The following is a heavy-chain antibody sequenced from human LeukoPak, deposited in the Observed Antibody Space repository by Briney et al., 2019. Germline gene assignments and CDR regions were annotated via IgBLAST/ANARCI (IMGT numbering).Heavy chain of an antibody. J-gene: IGHJ5*02. Sequence: ASVKVSCKASGYTFTSYDINWVRQATGQGLEWMGWMNPNSGNTGYAQKLQGRVTMTTDTSTSTAYMELRSLRSDDTAVYYCARDLRGSWEPWGQGTLVTVSS. CDR3: ARDLRGSWEP. V-gene: IGHV1-8*01. CDR1: GYTFTSYD. D-gene: IGHD6-13*01. CDR2: MNPNSGNT.